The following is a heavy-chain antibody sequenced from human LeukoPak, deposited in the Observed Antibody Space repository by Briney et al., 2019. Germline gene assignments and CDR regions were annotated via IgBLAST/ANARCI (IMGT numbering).Heavy chain of an antibody. V-gene: IGHV1-69*01. D-gene: IGHD3-22*01. Sequence: VASVKVSCXASGGTFSSYAISWVRQAPGPGLEWMAGIIPIFGTANYAQKFQGRVTITADESTSTAYMELSSLRSEDTAVYYCAIVPGMNYYDSSGYLFDYWGQGTLVTVSS. J-gene: IGHJ4*02. CDR1: GGTFSSYA. CDR2: IIPIFGTA. CDR3: AIVPGMNYYDSSGYLFDY.